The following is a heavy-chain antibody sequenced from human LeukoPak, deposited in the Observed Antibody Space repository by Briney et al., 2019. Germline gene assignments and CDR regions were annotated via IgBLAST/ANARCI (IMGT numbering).Heavy chain of an antibody. Sequence: GGSLRLSCAASGFTLSSYAMSWVRQIPGKGLEWVSAISGNAGTYYADSVKGRFTISRDNSKNTLYLQMNRLRAEDTAVYYCAKGSRGSCSRTYCYPFDYWGQGTLVTVSS. V-gene: IGHV3-23*01. CDR1: GFTLSSYA. D-gene: IGHD2-2*01. J-gene: IGHJ4*02. CDR2: ISGNAGT. CDR3: AKGSRGSCSRTYCYPFDY.